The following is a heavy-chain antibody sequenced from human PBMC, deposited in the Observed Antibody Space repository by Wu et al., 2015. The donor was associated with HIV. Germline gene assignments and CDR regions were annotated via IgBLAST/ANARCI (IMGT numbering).Heavy chain of an antibody. V-gene: IGHV4-34*02. CDR3: AREKTSYAGSYYLDS. J-gene: IGHJ4*02. CDR1: GGSLSGHY. D-gene: IGHD1-26*01. Sequence: QVQLQQWGAGKLKPTETLSLTCAVYGGSLSGHYCSWIRQSQGKGLEWIGEINYGENNDGRTDYNPSLKSRVSISADLSKRQFSLKLKSMTAADTAFYYCAREKTSYAGSYYLDSWGQGTLVTVSS. CDR2: INYGENNDGRT.